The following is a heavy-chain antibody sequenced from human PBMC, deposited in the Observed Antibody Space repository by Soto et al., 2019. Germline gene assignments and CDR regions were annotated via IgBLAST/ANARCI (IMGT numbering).Heavy chain of an antibody. D-gene: IGHD2-21*02. V-gene: IGHV3-11*06. CDR3: ARSPGPYVVVTAPGGMDV. CDR1: GFTFSDYY. CDR2: ISSSSSYT. Sequence: QVQLVESGGGLVKPGGSLRLFCAASGFTFSDYYMSWIRQAPGKGLEWVSYISSSSSYTNYADSVKGRFTISRDNAKNSLYLQMNSLRAEDTAVYYCARSPGPYVVVTAPGGMDVWGQGTTVTVSS. J-gene: IGHJ6*02.